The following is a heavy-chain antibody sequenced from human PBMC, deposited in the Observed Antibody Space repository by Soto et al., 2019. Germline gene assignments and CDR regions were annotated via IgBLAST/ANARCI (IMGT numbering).Heavy chain of an antibody. CDR3: ARRDTRYSYCGLDV. Sequence: QVRLAESGGGVVQPGKSLRLSCAASGFTFTSFSIHWVRQAPGKGLEWVALVSFDGSSQYYADSVKGRFTISRDNSMNTVDRHMSSLGPDGSAVYYCARRDTRYSYCGLDVWGQGTAVTVSS. J-gene: IGHJ6*02. V-gene: IGHV3-30-3*01. CDR2: VSFDGSSQ. CDR1: GFTFTSFS.